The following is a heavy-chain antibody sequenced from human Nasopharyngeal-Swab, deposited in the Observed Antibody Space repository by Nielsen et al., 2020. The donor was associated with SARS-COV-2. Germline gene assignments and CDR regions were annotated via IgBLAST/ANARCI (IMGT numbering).Heavy chain of an antibody. D-gene: IGHD3-3*01. Sequence: GESLKISCAATGLSFIGYWMTWVRKATGKGLEWVANIKNDGSERYYGDSVKGRFTISRDNAKNSLFLQMSTLRAEDTAVYYCAKITADYDFWSHQYYYYMDVWGKGTTVTVSS. CDR1: GLSFIGYW. V-gene: IGHV3-7*03. CDR2: IKNDGSER. CDR3: AKITADYDFWSHQYYYYMDV. J-gene: IGHJ6*03.